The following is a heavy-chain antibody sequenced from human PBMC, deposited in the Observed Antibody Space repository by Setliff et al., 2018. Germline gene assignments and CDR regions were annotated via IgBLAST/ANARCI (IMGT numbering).Heavy chain of an antibody. D-gene: IGHD5-18*01. Sequence: ASVKVSCKASGHTFTSYFMQWVRQAPGQGLEWMGMINPSGGYTIYAQKFQGRVTMTRDTSTSTVYLELSSLRSEDTAVYYCARVPRFTDTRNAFDIWGQGTMVTVSS. CDR2: INPSGGYT. CDR3: ARVPRFTDTRNAFDI. V-gene: IGHV1-46*01. J-gene: IGHJ3*02. CDR1: GHTFTSYF.